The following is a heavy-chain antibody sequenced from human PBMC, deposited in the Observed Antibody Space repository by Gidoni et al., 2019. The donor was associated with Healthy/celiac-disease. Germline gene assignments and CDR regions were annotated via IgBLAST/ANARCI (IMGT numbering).Heavy chain of an antibody. CDR1: GFSFSGYG. J-gene: IGHJ6*02. V-gene: IGHV3-30*18. D-gene: IGHD2-2*01. CDR3: AKAMACSSTSCGVAGMDV. Sequence: QVQLLESGGCLVQPGRSLRLSCAASGFSFSGYGMHWVRQAPGKGLVWVAVISYDGSNKNYADSVKGRFTISRDNSKNKLYLQMNSLRAGDRAVYYCAKAMACSSTSCGVAGMDVWGQGTTVTVSS. CDR2: ISYDGSNK.